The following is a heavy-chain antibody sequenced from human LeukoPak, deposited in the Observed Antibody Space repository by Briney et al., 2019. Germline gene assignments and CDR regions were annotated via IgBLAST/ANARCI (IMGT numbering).Heavy chain of an antibody. V-gene: IGHV3-23*01. CDR1: GFTFSTYA. CDR2: ISTSGDGT. J-gene: IGHJ4*02. CDR3: ARGGSTAYVFDC. Sequence: GGSLRLSCAASGFTFSTYAMTWVRQAPGKGPEWVAGISTSGDGTYYADSVKGRFTISRDNSKNTLCLQMSSLRPEDTAVYYCARGGSTAYVFDCWGQGALITVSA. D-gene: IGHD5-12*01.